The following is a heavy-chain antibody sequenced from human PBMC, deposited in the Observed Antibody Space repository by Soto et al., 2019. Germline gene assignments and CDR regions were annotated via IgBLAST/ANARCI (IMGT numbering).Heavy chain of an antibody. CDR1: GYTFSRYY. J-gene: IGHJ4*02. Sequence: QVQLVQSGAEVKKPGASVKVSCKASGYTFSRYYIYWVRQAPGQGLEWMGFIPHTGGSPTYAQKFQGKITMTTDTSTTTVYMELTSLRSEDTAIYYCAISVVGDRFDYWGQGTLVTVSS. CDR2: IPHTGGSP. V-gene: IGHV1-46*01. CDR3: AISVVGDRFDY.